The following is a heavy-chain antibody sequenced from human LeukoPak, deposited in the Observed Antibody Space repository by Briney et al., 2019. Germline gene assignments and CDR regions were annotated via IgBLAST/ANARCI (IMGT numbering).Heavy chain of an antibody. V-gene: IGHV4-39*07. CDR1: GGSISSSSYY. Sequence: PSETLSLTCTVSGGSISSSSYYWGWIRQPPGKGLEWIGSIYYSGSTYYNPSLKSRVTISVDTSKNQFSLKLSSVTAADTAVYYCAREGSSWYDSGQGTLVTVSS. D-gene: IGHD6-13*01. J-gene: IGHJ4*02. CDR2: IYYSGST. CDR3: AREGSSWYD.